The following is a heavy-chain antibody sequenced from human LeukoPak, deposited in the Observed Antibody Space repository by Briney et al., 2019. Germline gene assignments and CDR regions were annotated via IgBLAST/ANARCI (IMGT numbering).Heavy chain of an antibody. Sequence: QPGGSLRHSFATSGYTLSCYWMHWVRQVPGKGLVWVSRIKSDGSSTTYADSVKGRFTISRDNAKNTLYLQMNSLRAEDTAVYYCTTDYGMDVWGQVATVTVSS. J-gene: IGHJ6*02. CDR1: GYTLSCYW. V-gene: IGHV3-74*01. CDR3: TTDYGMDV. CDR2: IKSDGSST.